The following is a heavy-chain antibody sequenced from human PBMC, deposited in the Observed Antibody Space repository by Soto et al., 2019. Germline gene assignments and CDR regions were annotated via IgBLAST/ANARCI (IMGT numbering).Heavy chain of an antibody. V-gene: IGHV5-51*01. D-gene: IGHD6-6*01. CDR2: IDPDDSEV. J-gene: IGHJ3*02. CDR1: GYRFTDYW. Sequence: EVQLVQSGAEVEKPGKSLKISCKGSGYRFTDYWIGWVRQMPGKGLEGVGIIDPDDSEVRYSPSFEGQVTISADKSITTAYLQWPSLKASDTAMYYCVRKGRHSSDYALDMWGQGAMVTVSS. CDR3: VRKGRHSSDYALDM.